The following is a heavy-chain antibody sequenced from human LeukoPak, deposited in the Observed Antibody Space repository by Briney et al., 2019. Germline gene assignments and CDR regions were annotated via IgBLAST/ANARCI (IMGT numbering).Heavy chain of an antibody. CDR1: GFTFSSYG. Sequence: GGSLRLSCAASGFTFSSYGMSWVRQAPGKGLEWVSAISGSGGSTCYADSVKGRFTISRDNSKNTLYLQMNSLRAEDTAVYYCAKDLLVVAAIDAFDIWGQGTMVTVSS. CDR3: AKDLLVVAAIDAFDI. J-gene: IGHJ3*02. CDR2: ISGSGGST. V-gene: IGHV3-23*01. D-gene: IGHD2-15*01.